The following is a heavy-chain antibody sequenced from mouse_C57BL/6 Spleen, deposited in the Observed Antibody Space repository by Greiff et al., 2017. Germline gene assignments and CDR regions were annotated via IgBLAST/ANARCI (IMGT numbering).Heavy chain of an antibody. CDR3: AANLLLRYPFAY. V-gene: IGHV1-18*01. CDR2: INPNNGGT. D-gene: IGHD1-1*01. J-gene: IGHJ3*01. Sequence: DVQLQQSGPELVKPGASVKIPCKASGYTFTDYNMDWVKQSHGKSLEWIGDINPNNGGTIYNQKFKGKATLTVDKSSSTAYMELRSLTSEDTAVYYCAANLLLRYPFAYWGQGTLVTVSA. CDR1: GYTFTDYN.